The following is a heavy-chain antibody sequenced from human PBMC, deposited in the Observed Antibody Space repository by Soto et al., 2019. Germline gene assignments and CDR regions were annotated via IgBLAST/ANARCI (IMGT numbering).Heavy chain of an antibody. CDR1: GFTFSSYA. CDR2: ISYDGGNT. D-gene: IGHD6-13*01. Sequence: GGSLRLSCAASGFTFSSYAMNWVRQAPGRGLEWVSTISYDGGNTYYPHSVKGRFTISRDNAKNSLHLQMNSLRAEDTAVYYCTRDASRDSSARGWFDPWGPGTLVTVSS. CDR3: TRDASRDSSARGWFDP. J-gene: IGHJ5*02. V-gene: IGHV3-21*01.